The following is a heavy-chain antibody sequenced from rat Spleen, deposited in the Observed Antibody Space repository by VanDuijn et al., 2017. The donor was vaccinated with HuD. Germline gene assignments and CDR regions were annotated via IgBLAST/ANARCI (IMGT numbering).Heavy chain of an antibody. V-gene: IGHV2-77*01. D-gene: IGHD1-12*01. J-gene: IGHJ2*01. Sequence: QVQMKETGPGLVQTTQTLSVTCTVSGFSLTSYGVHWVRQPPGKGLEWIAAISSGGSTYYNSALKSRLSISRDTSKSQVFLKMNSLQAEDTAMYYCAHYEWGQGVMVTVSS. CDR2: ISSGGST. CDR1: GFSLTSYG. CDR3: AHYE.